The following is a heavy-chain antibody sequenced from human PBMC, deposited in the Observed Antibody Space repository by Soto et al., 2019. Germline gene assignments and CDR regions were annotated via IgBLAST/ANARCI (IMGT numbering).Heavy chain of an antibody. V-gene: IGHV1-8*02. D-gene: IGHD3-3*01. Sequence: ASVKVSCKASGYTFTSYAMHWVRQAPGQRLEWMGWMNANSGNTGYAQKFQGRVTMTRNTSISTAYMELSSLRSEDTAVYYCARRSGVVFTGNYYMDVWGKGTTVTVSS. J-gene: IGHJ6*03. CDR2: MNANSGNT. CDR1: GYTFTSYA. CDR3: ARRSGVVFTGNYYMDV.